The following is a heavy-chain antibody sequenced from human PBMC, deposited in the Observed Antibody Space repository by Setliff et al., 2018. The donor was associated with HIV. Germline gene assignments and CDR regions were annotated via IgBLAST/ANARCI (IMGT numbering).Heavy chain of an antibody. CDR2: ISSSSSTI. CDR1: GFTFSSYT. V-gene: IGHV3-48*04. D-gene: IGHD3-22*01. CDR3: ARDSYYDSSAYYGVDY. Sequence: GESLKISCAASGFTFSSYTMNWVRQAPGKGLEWVSYISSSSSTIYYADSVKGRFTISRDNAKNSLYLQMNSLRAEDTAVYYCARDSYYDSSAYYGVDYWGQGTLVTVSS. J-gene: IGHJ4*02.